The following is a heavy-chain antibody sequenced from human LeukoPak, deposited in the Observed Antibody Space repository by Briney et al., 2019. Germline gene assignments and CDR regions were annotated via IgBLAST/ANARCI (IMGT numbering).Heavy chain of an antibody. CDR3: ARLPYPGGFDY. V-gene: IGHV4-59*01. D-gene: IGHD3-16*01. Sequence: SETLSLTCTVSGGSISSYYWSWIRQPPGKGLEWIGYIYYSGSTNYNPSLKSRVTISVDTSKNQFSLKLSSVTAADTAVYYCARLPYPGGFDYWGQGTLVTVSS. CDR1: GGSISSYY. CDR2: IYYSGST. J-gene: IGHJ4*02.